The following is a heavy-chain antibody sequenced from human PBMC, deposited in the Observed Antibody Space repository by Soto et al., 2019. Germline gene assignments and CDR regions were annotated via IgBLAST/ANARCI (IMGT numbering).Heavy chain of an antibody. CDR2: INAGNGNT. Sequence: ASVKVSCKASGYTFTSYAMHWVRQAPGQRLEWMGWINAGNGNTKYSQKFQGRVTITRDTSASTAYMELSSLRSEDTAVYYCAGPPELTRIYYYYGKDVWGQGTTVTVSS. D-gene: IGHD1-7*01. J-gene: IGHJ6*02. CDR1: GYTFTSYA. CDR3: AGPPELTRIYYYYGKDV. V-gene: IGHV1-3*01.